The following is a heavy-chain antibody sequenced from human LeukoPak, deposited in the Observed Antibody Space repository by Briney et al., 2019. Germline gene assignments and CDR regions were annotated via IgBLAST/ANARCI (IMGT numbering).Heavy chain of an antibody. CDR1: GGSISSYY. Sequence: SETLSLTCTVSGGSISSYYWSWIRQPPGKGLEWIGYIYYSGSTNYNPSLKSRVTISVDTSKNQFSLKLSSVTAADTAVYYCARITMIVGDAFGIWGQGTMVTVSS. V-gene: IGHV4-59*01. CDR2: IYYSGST. J-gene: IGHJ3*02. D-gene: IGHD3-22*01. CDR3: ARITMIVGDAFGI.